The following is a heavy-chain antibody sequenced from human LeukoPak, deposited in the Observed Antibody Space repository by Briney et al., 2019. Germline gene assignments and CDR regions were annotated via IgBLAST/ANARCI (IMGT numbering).Heavy chain of an antibody. D-gene: IGHD3-22*01. CDR3: ARQPYDSSGLNWFDP. CDR2: IYTSGST. J-gene: IGHJ5*02. V-gene: IGHV4-4*07. CDR1: GGSISSYY. Sequence: PSETLSLTCTVSGGSISSYYWSWIRQPAGKGLEWIGRIYTSGSTNYNPSLKSRVTMSVDTSKNQFSLKLSSVTAADTAVYYCARQPYDSSGLNWFDPWGQGTLVTVSS.